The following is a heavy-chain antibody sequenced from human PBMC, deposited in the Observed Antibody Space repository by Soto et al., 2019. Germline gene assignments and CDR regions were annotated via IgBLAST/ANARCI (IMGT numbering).Heavy chain of an antibody. CDR1: GFTFSSHG. CDR3: VKDESINWYSGHFRH. J-gene: IGHJ1*01. CDR2: IWYDGSNK. D-gene: IGHD6-13*01. V-gene: IGHV3-33*03. Sequence: PGGSLRLSCAASGFTFSSHGMHWVRQAPDKGLEWVAVIWYDGSNKYYADSVKGRFAISRDNAKNSLHLQMNSLSAEDTAFYYCVKDESINWYSGHFRHWGQGTLVTVSS.